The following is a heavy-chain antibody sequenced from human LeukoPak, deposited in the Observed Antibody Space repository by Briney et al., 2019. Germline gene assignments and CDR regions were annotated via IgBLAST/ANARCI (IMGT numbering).Heavy chain of an antibody. CDR1: GFTFNDHA. D-gene: IGHD3-22*01. CDR2: INWNSDNI. CDR3: ARASYYYDTTGLGAVDI. V-gene: IGHV3-9*01. J-gene: IGHJ3*02. Sequence: PGGSLRLSCAASGFTFNDHAMYWVRQAPGKGLAWVSGINWNSDNIGYADSVKGRFTISRDDAKKSLFLQMNSLRTEDTALYYCARASYYYDTTGLGAVDIWGQGTMVTVSS.